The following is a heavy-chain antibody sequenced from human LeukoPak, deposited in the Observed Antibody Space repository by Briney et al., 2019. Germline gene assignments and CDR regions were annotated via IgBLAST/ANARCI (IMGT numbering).Heavy chain of an antibody. J-gene: IGHJ6*02. V-gene: IGHV1-8*01. CDR2: MNPNSGNT. CDR3: ARPDYSSYYYYGMDV. CDR1: GYTFTSYD. D-gene: IGHD4-11*01. Sequence: ASVKVSCKASGYTFTSYDINWVRQATGQGLEWMGWMNPNSGNTGYAQKFQGRVTMTRNTSISTAYMELSSLRSEDTAVYYCARPDYSSYYYYGMDVWGQGTTVTVSS.